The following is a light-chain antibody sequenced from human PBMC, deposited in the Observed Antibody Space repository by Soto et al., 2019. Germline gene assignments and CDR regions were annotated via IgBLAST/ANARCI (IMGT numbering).Light chain of an antibody. V-gene: IGKV3-20*01. J-gene: IGKJ3*01. CDR2: AAS. CDR3: QKYGSAFT. Sequence: EIVLTQSPGTLSLSPGERATLSCRASQSVSSNYLAWYQHKPGQGPRLLIYAASSRSTGIPDRFSGSGSGTDFTLTISRLDPEDFALYYCQKYGSAFTFGPGTKVDIK. CDR1: QSVSSNY.